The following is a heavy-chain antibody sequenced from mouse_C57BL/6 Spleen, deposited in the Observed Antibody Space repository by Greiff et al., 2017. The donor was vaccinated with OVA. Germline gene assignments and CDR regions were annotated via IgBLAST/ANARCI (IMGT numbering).Heavy chain of an antibody. CDR1: GFTFSDYY. CDR3: AREYGNFYYAMDY. Sequence: EVMLVESEGGLVQPGSSMKLSCTASGFTFSDYYMAWVRQVPEKGLEWVANINYDGSSTYYLDSLKSRFIISRDNAKNILYLQMSSLKSEDTATYYCAREYGNFYYAMDYWGQGTSVTVSS. D-gene: IGHD2-10*02. J-gene: IGHJ4*01. CDR2: INYDGSST. V-gene: IGHV5-16*01.